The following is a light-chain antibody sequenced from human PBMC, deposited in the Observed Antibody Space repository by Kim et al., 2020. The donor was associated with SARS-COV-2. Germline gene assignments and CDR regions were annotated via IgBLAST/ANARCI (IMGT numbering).Light chain of an antibody. Sequence: QSALTQPASVSGSLGQSITISCTGTSSDVGSLNRVSWYRHKPDKAPQVIIYEVRKRPSGVSDRFSGSKSANTASLTISGLQAEDEADYYCCLNGGRVGFYVFGTGTKVTVL. CDR3: CLNGGRVGFYV. J-gene: IGLJ1*01. CDR2: EVR. V-gene: IGLV2-23*02. CDR1: SSDVGSLNR.